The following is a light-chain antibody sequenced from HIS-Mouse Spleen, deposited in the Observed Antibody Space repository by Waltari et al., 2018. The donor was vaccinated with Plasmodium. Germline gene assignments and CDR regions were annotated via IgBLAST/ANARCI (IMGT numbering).Light chain of an antibody. J-gene: IGLJ3*02. CDR3: QVWDSSSDPWV. V-gene: IGLV3-21*03. CDR1: NLGSKS. CDR2: DDS. Sequence: SYVLTQPPSVSVAPGKTARITFGGNNLGSKSVHWYQQKPGQAPVLVVYDDSDRPSWIPERFSGSNSGNTATLTISRVEAGDEADYYCQVWDSSSDPWVFGGGTKLTVL.